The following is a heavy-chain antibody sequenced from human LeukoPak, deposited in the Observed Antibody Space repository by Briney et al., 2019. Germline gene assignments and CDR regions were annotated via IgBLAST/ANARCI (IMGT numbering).Heavy chain of an antibody. CDR2: IKYDGGEN. CDR3: ARTMSGSYRSDLSN. D-gene: IGHD3-16*02. V-gene: IGHV3-7*01. CDR1: GFTFSNYW. J-gene: IGHJ4*02. Sequence: GGSLRLSCAASGFTFSNYWMSWVRQAPGRGLEWVANIKYDGGENYYVDSVKGRFTISRDNAKNSLFLLMNSLRAEDTAIYYCARTMSGSYRSDLSNWGQGTLVTVSS.